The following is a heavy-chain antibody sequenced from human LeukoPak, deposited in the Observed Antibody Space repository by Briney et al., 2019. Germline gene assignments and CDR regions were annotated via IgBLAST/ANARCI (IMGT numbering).Heavy chain of an antibody. CDR1: GFTFNSDA. V-gene: IGHV3-23*01. D-gene: IGHD6-19*01. J-gene: IGHJ4*02. CDR3: AKRAVAGTYYFDY. CDR2: ISASGASP. Sequence: GGSLRLSCAASGFTFNSDAMSWVRQAPGKGLEWVSIISASGASPYYADSVKGRFTISRDNSKSTLYLQMNSLRAEDTAVYYCAKRAVAGTYYFDYWGQGTLVTVSS.